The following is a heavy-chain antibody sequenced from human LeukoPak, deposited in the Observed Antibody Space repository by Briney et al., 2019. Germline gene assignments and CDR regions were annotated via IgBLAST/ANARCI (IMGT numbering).Heavy chain of an antibody. V-gene: IGHV3-74*01. CDR3: ARDRVPTGADY. Sequence: GGSLRLSCAASGFTFSSYWMHWVRQAPGKGLVWVSRINSDGSSTIYAASVKGRFTISRDTAKNTLYLQMNSLRAEDTAVYYCARDRVPTGADYWGQGTLVTVSS. D-gene: IGHD5-12*01. CDR2: INSDGSST. CDR1: GFTFSSYW. J-gene: IGHJ4*02.